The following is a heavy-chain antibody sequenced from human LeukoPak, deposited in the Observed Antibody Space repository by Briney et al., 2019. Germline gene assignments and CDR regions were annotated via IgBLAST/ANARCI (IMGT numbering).Heavy chain of an antibody. CDR3: ARGAEGVVRKNNWFDP. CDR2: IYYSGST. D-gene: IGHD2-2*01. Sequence: SETLSLTCTVSGGSISSYYWSWIRQPPGKGLEWIGYIYYSGSTNYNPSLKSRVTISVDTSKNQFSLKLSSVTAADTAVYYCARGAEGVVRKNNWFDPWGQGTLVTVSS. J-gene: IGHJ5*02. V-gene: IGHV4-59*08. CDR1: GGSISSYY.